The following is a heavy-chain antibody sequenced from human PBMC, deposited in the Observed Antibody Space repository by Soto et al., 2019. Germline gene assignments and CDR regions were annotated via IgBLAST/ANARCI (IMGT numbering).Heavy chain of an antibody. V-gene: IGHV4-31*03. CDR1: GGSISSGGYY. J-gene: IGHJ6*02. Sequence: QVQLQESGPGLVKPSQTLSLTCTVSGGSISSGGYYWSWIRQHPGKGLEWIGYIYYSGSTYYNPSLKGRGSISVDTSKNQFSLKLSSVTAADTAVYYCARGITMVRGVAYGMDVWGQGTTVTVSS. D-gene: IGHD3-10*01. CDR3: ARGITMVRGVAYGMDV. CDR2: IYYSGST.